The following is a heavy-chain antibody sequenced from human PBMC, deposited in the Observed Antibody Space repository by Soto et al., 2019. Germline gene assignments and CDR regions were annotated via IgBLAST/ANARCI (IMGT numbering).Heavy chain of an antibody. CDR2: IWYDGSNK. Sequence: GWSLRLSCASSVFTFSSYGMHWVRQAPGKGLEWVAVIWYDGSNKYYADSVKGRFTISRDNSKNTLYLQMNSLRAEDTAVYYCARDRAAAGIMDVWGQGTTVTVSS. CDR1: VFTFSSYG. V-gene: IGHV3-33*01. D-gene: IGHD6-13*01. J-gene: IGHJ6*02. CDR3: ARDRAAAGIMDV.